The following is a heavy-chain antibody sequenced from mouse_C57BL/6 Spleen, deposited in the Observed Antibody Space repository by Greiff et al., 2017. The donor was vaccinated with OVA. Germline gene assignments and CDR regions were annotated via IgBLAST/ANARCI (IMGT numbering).Heavy chain of an antibody. Sequence: QVQLQQSGPELVKPGASVKISCKASGYAFSSSWMNWVKQRPGKGLEWIGRIYPGDGDTNYNGKFKGKATLTADKSSSTAYMQLSSLTSEDSAVYFCAHSNYVLYWYFDVWGTGTTVTVSS. D-gene: IGHD2-5*01. J-gene: IGHJ1*03. CDR3: AHSNYVLYWYFDV. CDR2: IYPGDGDT. CDR1: GYAFSSSW. V-gene: IGHV1-82*01.